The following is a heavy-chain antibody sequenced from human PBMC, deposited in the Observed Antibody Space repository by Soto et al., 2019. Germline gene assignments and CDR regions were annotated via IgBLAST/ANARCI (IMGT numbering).Heavy chain of an antibody. CDR2: INHSGST. D-gene: IGHD4-17*01. CDR1: GGSFSGYH. Sequence: SETLSLTCAVYGGSFSGYHWSWIRQPPGKGLEWIGEINHSGSTNYNPSLKSRATISVDTSKNQFSLKLSSVTAADTAVYYCARARLRQYYFDYWGQGTLVTVSS. J-gene: IGHJ4*02. V-gene: IGHV4-34*01. CDR3: ARARLRQYYFDY.